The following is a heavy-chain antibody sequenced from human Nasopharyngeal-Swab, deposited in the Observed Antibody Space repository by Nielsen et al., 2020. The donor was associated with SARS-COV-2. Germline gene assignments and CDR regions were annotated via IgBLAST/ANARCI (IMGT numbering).Heavy chain of an antibody. CDR3: AKDRGTMVRGVPYYYGMDV. D-gene: IGHD3-10*01. V-gene: IGHV3-9*01. CDR2: ISWNSGSI. J-gene: IGHJ6*02. Sequence: SLKISCAASGFTFDDYAMHWVRQAPGKGLEWVSGISWNSGSIGYADSVKGRFTISRDNAKNSLYLQMNSLRAEDTALYYCAKDRGTMVRGVPYYYGMDVWSQGTTVTVSS. CDR1: GFTFDDYA.